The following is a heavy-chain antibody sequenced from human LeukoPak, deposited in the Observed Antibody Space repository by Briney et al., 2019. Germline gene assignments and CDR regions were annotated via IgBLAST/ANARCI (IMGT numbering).Heavy chain of an antibody. J-gene: IGHJ3*02. Sequence: NPSETLSLTCAVSGYSISSGYYWGWIRQPPGKGLEWFRSIYHSGSTYYNPSLKSRVTISVDTSKNQFSLKLSSVTAADTAVYYCARVRPYYYDSSGYYPHDAFDIWGQGTMVTVSS. D-gene: IGHD3-22*01. CDR1: GYSISSGYY. CDR3: ARVRPYYYDSSGYYPHDAFDI. CDR2: IYHSGST. V-gene: IGHV4-38-2*01.